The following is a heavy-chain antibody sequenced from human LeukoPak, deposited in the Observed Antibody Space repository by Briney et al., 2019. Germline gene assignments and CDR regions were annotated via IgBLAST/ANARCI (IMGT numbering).Heavy chain of an antibody. CDR3: ATGSSGYFFDL. CDR2: ISNDGGGT. Sequence: GGSLRLSCTASGFIFNNYGMIWVRRAPGKGLEWVSAISNDGGGTNYADFVKGRFTISRDNSKNTLFLQMNSLRAEDTALYYCATGSSGYFFDLWGQGTLVTVSS. J-gene: IGHJ4*02. D-gene: IGHD3-22*01. CDR1: GFIFNNYG. V-gene: IGHV3-23*01.